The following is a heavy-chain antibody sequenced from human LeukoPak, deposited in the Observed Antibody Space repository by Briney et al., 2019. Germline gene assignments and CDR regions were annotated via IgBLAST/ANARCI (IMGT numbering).Heavy chain of an antibody. D-gene: IGHD5/OR15-5a*01. CDR2: ISGPST. CDR1: GFTLSTYE. Sequence: PGGSLRLSCAASGFTLSTYEMSWVRQAPGKGLEWVSTISGPSTYYADSVKGRFTISTDSAKNSPYLQMSNLRAEDTALYYCASRRVAVPSTRAFDYWGQGTLVTVSS. J-gene: IGHJ4*02. CDR3: ASRRVAVPSTRAFDY. V-gene: IGHV3-48*03.